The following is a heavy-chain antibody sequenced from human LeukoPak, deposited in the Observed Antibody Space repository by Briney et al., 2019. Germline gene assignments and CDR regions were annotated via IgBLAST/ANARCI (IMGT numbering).Heavy chain of an antibody. CDR2: IDPKSGDT. V-gene: IGHV1-2*02. J-gene: IGHJ6*02. CDR1: GYTFTDYY. CDR3: ASVPESSGGICYGMDV. D-gene: IGHD2-15*01. Sequence: ASVKVSCKASGYTFTDYYIHLVRQAPGQGLEWMGWIDPKSGDTNSAQKFQGRVTMTRDTSIGTAYMELSRLRSDDTAVYHCASVPESSGGICYGMDVWGHGTAVTVSS.